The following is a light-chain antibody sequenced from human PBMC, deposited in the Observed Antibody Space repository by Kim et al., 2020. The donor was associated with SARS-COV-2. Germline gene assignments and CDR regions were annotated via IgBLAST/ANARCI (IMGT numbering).Light chain of an antibody. J-gene: IGLJ7*01. CDR1: SSDVGAYNY. V-gene: IGLV2-14*03. CDR2: DVS. CDR3: CSFTASSTRV. Sequence: GRSITISCTGTSSDVGAYNYVSWYQQHPDKAPKLIIYDVSDRPSGVSNRFSGSKSGNTASLTISGLQAEDEADYYCCSFTASSTRVFGGGTQLTVL.